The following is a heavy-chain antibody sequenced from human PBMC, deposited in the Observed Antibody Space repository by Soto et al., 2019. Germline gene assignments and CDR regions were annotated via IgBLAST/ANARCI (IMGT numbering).Heavy chain of an antibody. CDR1: GFTFSSYG. CDR2: ISYDGSNK. D-gene: IGHD3-3*01. CDR3: AKVVNYDFWSGYYEFDY. V-gene: IGHV3-30*18. J-gene: IGHJ4*02. Sequence: QVQLVESGGGVVQPGRSLRLSCAASGFTFSSYGMHWVRQAPGKGLEWVAVISYDGSNKYYADYVKGRFTISRDNSKNTLYLQMNSLRAEDTAVYYCAKVVNYDFWSGYYEFDYWGQGTLVTVSS.